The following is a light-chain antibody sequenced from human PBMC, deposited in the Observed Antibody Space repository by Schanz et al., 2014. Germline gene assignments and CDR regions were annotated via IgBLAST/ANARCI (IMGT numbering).Light chain of an antibody. CDR1: QSVSSY. CDR2: DAS. CDR3: QQYKSYSPLT. Sequence: EIVLTQSPATLSLSPGERATLSCRASQSVSSYLAWYQQKPGQAPRLLIYDASNRATGIPARFSGSGSGTEFTLTISSLQPEDLATYYCQQYKSYSPLTFGGGTNVEIK. J-gene: IGKJ4*01. V-gene: IGKV3-11*01.